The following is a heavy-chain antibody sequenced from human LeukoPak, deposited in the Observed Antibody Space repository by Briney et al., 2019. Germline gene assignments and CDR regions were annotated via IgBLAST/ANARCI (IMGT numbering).Heavy chain of an antibody. D-gene: IGHD3-9*01. CDR3: AREESLELRY. CDR2: IYYSGST. V-gene: IGHV4-39*02. J-gene: IGHJ4*02. CDR1: GGSISSSSYY. Sequence: SETLSLTCTVSGGSISSSSYYWGWIRQPPGEALEWIGSIYYSGSTNYIPSLKSRLTISVDTSKNQFSLKLSSVTAADTAVYYCAREESLELRYWGQGTLVTVSS.